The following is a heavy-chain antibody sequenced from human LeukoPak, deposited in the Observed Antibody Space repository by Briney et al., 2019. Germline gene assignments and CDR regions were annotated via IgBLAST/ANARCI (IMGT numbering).Heavy chain of an antibody. V-gene: IGHV1-46*03. CDR1: GYSFTTYY. CDR2: VNPTGGGT. J-gene: IGHJ4*02. D-gene: IGHD1-26*01. Sequence: ASVKVSCKASGYSFTTYYLHWVRQAPGQGLDWVGIVNPTGGGTSCARRFQDRVTMTRDTSTGTVYMEMSSLRFEDTAVYYCTRSGIVGAPGDFDYWGQGTLVTVSS. CDR3: TRSGIVGAPGDFDY.